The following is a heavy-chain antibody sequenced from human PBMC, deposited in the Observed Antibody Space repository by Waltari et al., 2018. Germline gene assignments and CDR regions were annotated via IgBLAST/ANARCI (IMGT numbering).Heavy chain of an antibody. Sequence: QVQLQESGPGLVKPSETLSLTCTVSGGSISSSYWSWIRQPPGKGLEWIGYIYYSGSTNYNPSLKSRVTISVDTSKNQFSLKLSSVTAADTAVYYCAFSTVTTHYFDYWGQGTLVTVSS. CDR3: AFSTVTTHYFDY. J-gene: IGHJ4*02. CDR2: IYYSGST. CDR1: GGSISSSY. V-gene: IGHV4-59*01. D-gene: IGHD4-17*01.